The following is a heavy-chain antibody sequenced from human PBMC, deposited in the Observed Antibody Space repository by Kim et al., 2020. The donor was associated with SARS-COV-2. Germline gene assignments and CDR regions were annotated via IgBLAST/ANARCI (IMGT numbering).Heavy chain of an antibody. CDR1: GGSVSSGSYY. J-gene: IGHJ4*02. V-gene: IGHV4-61*01. D-gene: IGHD6-19*01. CDR3: ARDHSYSYSSGLDY. CDR2: IYYSGST. Sequence: SETLSLTCTGSGGSVSSGSYYWSWIRQPPGKGLEWIGYIYYSGSTNYNPSLKSRVTISVDTSKNQFSLKLSSVTAADTAVYYCARDHSYSYSSGLDYWGQGTLVTVSS.